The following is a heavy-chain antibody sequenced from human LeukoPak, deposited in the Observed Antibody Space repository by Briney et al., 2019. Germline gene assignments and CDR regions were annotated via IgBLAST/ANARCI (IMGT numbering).Heavy chain of an antibody. V-gene: IGHV7-4-1*02. D-gene: IGHD1-26*01. CDR2: INTNTGNP. CDR3: ARDCYRSWWEPPIGYYYYYGMDV. Sequence: ASVKVSCKASGYTFTSYAMNWVRQAPGQGLEWMGWINTNTGNPTYAQGFTGRFVFSLDTSVSTAYLQISSLKAEDTAVYYCARDCYRSWWEPPIGYYYYYGMDVWGQGTTVTVSS. J-gene: IGHJ6*02. CDR1: GYTFTSYA.